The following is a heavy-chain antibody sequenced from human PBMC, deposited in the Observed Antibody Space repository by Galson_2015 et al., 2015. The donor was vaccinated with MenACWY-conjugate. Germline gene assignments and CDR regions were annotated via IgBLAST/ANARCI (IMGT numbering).Heavy chain of an antibody. Sequence: SLRLSCAASGFTFSNYNMNWVRQAPGKGLEWVSSISGSGSSVYYADSVKGRFTISRDNAKNSLYLQMNSLRAEDTAVYYCARIAAAGTVDAFDIWGQGTMVTVSS. D-gene: IGHD6-13*01. CDR1: GFTFSNYN. CDR2: ISGSGSSV. J-gene: IGHJ3*02. V-gene: IGHV3-21*01. CDR3: ARIAAAGTVDAFDI.